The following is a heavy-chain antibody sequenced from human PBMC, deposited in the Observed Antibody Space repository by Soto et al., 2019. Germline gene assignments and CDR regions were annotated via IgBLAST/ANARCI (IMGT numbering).Heavy chain of an antibody. CDR2: ISGNGGST. D-gene: IGHD3-10*01. V-gene: IGHV3-23*01. Sequence: GGSLRLSCAASGSTFSNYAMTWVRQAPGKGLEWVSAISGNGGSTYYADSVTGRFTISRDDSKNTLYLQMNSLRAEDTAIYYCAKYVWFGPLDYWGQGTLVTVSS. J-gene: IGHJ4*02. CDR3: AKYVWFGPLDY. CDR1: GSTFSNYA.